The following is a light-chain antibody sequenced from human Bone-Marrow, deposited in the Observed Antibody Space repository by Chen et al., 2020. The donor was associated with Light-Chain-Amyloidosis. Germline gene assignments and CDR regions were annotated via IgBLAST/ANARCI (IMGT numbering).Light chain of an antibody. J-gene: IGKJ2*01. Sequence: ILLTQSPATLSLSPGERATLSCRVSQSVGTSLAWYQQKPGHAPRLLIYDASDRATGIPARFSGSGSGTDFTLTISNLEPEDFAVYYCQQRSDWYTFGQGTKLEIK. CDR2: DAS. CDR3: QQRSDWYT. V-gene: IGKV3-11*01. CDR1: QSVGTS.